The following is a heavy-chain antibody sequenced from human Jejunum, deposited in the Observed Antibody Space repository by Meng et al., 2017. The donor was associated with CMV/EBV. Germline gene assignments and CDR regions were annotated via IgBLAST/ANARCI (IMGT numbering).Heavy chain of an antibody. V-gene: IGHV4-59*01. D-gene: IGHD1-1*01. CDR3: ARTSYTNYNYHAMDV. Sequence: GGSISNYFWSWIRQPPRQGLEWIGYIYYSGSTYYNPSLKSRVTVSVDTSKNQFSLKLSSLTAADTAVYYCARTSYTNYNYHAMDVWGQGTTVTVSS. J-gene: IGHJ6*02. CDR1: GGSISNYF. CDR2: IYYSGST.